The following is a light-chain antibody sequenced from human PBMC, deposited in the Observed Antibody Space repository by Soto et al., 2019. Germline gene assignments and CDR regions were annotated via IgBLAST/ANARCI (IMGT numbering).Light chain of an antibody. V-gene: IGLV2-14*01. CDR2: DVS. J-gene: IGLJ1*01. CDR3: SSYTSSSTEV. Sequence: QSALTQPASVSGSPGQSITISCTGTSSDVGRYNYVSWYQQHPGKAPKVIIYDVSNRPSGVSNRFSCSKSGNTASLTISGLQAEDEADYYCSSYTSSSTEVFGTGTKVT. CDR1: SSDVGRYNY.